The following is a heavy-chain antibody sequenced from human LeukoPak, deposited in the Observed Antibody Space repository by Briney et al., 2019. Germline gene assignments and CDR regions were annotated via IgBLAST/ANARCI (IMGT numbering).Heavy chain of an antibody. Sequence: TGGSLRHSCAASGFTFSSYAMTWVRQAPGKGLEWVSTVSGSAGRTDYADSVKGRFTISRDNLKNTLYLQMNGLRAEDTAVYYCAKNRGHCVDGVCHNYYYMDVWGKGTTATVSS. D-gene: IGHD2-8*02. V-gene: IGHV3-23*01. CDR3: AKNRGHCVDGVCHNYYYMDV. CDR1: GFTFSSYA. CDR2: VSGSAGRT. J-gene: IGHJ6*03.